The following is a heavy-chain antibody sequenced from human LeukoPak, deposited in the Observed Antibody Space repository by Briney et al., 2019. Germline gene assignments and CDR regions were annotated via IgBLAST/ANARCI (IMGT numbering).Heavy chain of an antibody. CDR3: ARTYSSSWYFDY. J-gene: IGHJ4*02. CDR2: IYTSGTT. V-gene: IGHV4-4*07. D-gene: IGHD6-13*01. Sequence: SETLSLTCTVSGGSFSTYYWSWIRQPAGKGLEWIGHIYTSGTTNYNPSLKSRVTISVDTSKNQFSLKLSSVTAADTAVHYCARTYSSSWYFDYWGQGTLVTVSS. CDR1: GGSFSTYY.